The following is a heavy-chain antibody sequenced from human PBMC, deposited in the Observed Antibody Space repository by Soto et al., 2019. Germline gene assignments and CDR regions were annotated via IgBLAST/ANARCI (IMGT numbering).Heavy chain of an antibody. CDR3: RREEYDD. V-gene: IGHV3-21*02. D-gene: IGHD3-16*01. J-gene: IGHJ4*02. Sequence: EVLLVESGGGLVKPGGSLRLSCAASGFSFSTYTMSWVRQAPGRGLQWVASLSRTGGYIVYTDSVKGRFTISRDNAKNSVLLQMANLRDEATAMYYCRREEYDDWGRGTLVTVSS. CDR2: LSRTGGYI. CDR1: GFSFSTYT.